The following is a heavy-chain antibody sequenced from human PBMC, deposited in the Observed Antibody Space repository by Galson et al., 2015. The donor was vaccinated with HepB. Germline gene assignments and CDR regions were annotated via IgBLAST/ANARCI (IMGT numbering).Heavy chain of an antibody. D-gene: IGHD3-3*01. Sequence: SLRLSCAASGFTFSSYGMHWVRQAPGKGLEWVAVISYDGSNKYYADSVKGRFTISRDNSKNTLYLQMNSLRAEDTAVYYCAKGPNQELRFLEWLSIGENYYYMDVWGKGTTVTVSS. CDR2: ISYDGSNK. CDR1: GFTFSSYG. J-gene: IGHJ6*03. V-gene: IGHV3-30*18. CDR3: AKGPNQELRFLEWLSIGENYYYMDV.